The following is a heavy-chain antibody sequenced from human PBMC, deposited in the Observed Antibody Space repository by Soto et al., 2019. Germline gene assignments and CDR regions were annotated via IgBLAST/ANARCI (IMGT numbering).Heavy chain of an antibody. V-gene: IGHV3-23*02. CDR3: KKGAQLDF. CDR1: GFTFSIYA. CDR2: ISGSVGRT. J-gene: IGHJ4*02. Sequence: GGALRLSFAASGFTFSIYAMSWVLQAPGKGLEWVSAISGSVGRTYYEESGKGRFNVSRDNSKKNLYMQMKSMRAEDTAIYYCKKGAQLDFWGPGTLVTVSS. D-gene: IGHD3-16*01.